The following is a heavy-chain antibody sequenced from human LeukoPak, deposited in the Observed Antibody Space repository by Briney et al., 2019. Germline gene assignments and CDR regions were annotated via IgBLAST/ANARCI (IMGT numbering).Heavy chain of an antibody. J-gene: IGHJ4*02. V-gene: IGHV3-30*04. D-gene: IGHD3-9*01. CDR3: ARDRGLTSILTGVDY. Sequence: GRSLRLSCAASGLTFSSYAMHWVRQAPGKGLEWVAVISYDGSNKYYADSVKGRFTISRDNSKNTLYLQMNSLRAEDTAVYYCARDRGLTSILTGVDYWGQGTLVTVSS. CDR2: ISYDGSNK. CDR1: GLTFSSYA.